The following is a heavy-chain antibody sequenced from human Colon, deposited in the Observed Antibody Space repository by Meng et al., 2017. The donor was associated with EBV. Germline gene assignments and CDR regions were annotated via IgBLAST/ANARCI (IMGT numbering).Heavy chain of an antibody. V-gene: IGHV1-18*01. CDR2: ISCYNGDT. Sequence: QVQLLQSGVEVKKPGASVVVSCRASGYTFTHHGISWIRQAPGQGLEWLGWISCYNGDTIYAQKVQGRFTMTMDKSASTAYMDLRSLRSDDTAIYYCARDPSNTSGRYAYFDSWGQGTLVTVSS. J-gene: IGHJ4*02. CDR1: GYTFTHHG. D-gene: IGHD6-19*01. CDR3: ARDPSNTSGRYAYFDS.